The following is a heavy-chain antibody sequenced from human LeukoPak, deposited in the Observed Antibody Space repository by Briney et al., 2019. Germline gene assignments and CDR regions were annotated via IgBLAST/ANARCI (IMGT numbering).Heavy chain of an antibody. J-gene: IGHJ5*02. Sequence: PSETLSLTCTVSSGSISSSTYYWGWIRQPPGKGLEWIARIYYTGSTNYNPSLKSRVTISVDTSRTQFSLKLTSVTAADTAVYYCARSRKYGAVTTYSWFDPWGQGTLVIVSS. V-gene: IGHV4-39*01. D-gene: IGHD4-17*01. CDR3: ARSRKYGAVTTYSWFDP. CDR2: IYYTGST. CDR1: SGSISSSTYY.